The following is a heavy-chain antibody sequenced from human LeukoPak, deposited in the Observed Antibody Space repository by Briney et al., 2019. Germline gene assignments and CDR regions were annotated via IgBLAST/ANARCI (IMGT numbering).Heavy chain of an antibody. V-gene: IGHV4-61*02. J-gene: IGHJ5*02. CDR2: IYTSGST. Sequence: SETLSLTCTVSGGSISSSSYYWSWIRQPAGKGLEWIGRIYTSGSTNYNPSLKSRVTISVDTSKNQFSLKLSSVTAADTAVYYCARVGRGNIAVAGNWFDPWGQGTLVTVSS. CDR1: GGSISSSSYY. D-gene: IGHD6-19*01. CDR3: ARVGRGNIAVAGNWFDP.